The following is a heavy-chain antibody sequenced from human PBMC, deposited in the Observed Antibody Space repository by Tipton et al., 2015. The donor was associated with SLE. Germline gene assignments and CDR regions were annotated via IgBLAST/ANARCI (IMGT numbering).Heavy chain of an antibody. CDR1: GFTFSSYA. D-gene: IGHD3-3*01. V-gene: IGHV3-64*01. J-gene: IGHJ6*02. Sequence: SLRLSCAASGFTFSSYAMHWVRQAPGKGLEYVSAISSNGGSTYYANSVKGRFTISRDNSKNTLYLQMGSLRAEDMAVYYCARDSYDFWSGYWNGMDVWGQGTPVTVSS. CDR2: ISSNGGST. CDR3: ARDSYDFWSGYWNGMDV.